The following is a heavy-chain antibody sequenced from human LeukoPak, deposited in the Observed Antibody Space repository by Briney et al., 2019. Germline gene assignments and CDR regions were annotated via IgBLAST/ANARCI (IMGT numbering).Heavy chain of an antibody. V-gene: IGHV1-2*02. CDR3: ARVRFWSGLLYFDY. D-gene: IGHD3-3*01. Sequence: GASVKVSCKASGYTFTGYYMHWVRQAPGQGLEWMGWINPISGGTNYAQEFQGRVTMTRDTPISTAYMEPSRLRSDDTAVYYRARVRFWSGLLYFDYWGQGTLVTVSS. J-gene: IGHJ4*02. CDR2: INPISGGT. CDR1: GYTFTGYY.